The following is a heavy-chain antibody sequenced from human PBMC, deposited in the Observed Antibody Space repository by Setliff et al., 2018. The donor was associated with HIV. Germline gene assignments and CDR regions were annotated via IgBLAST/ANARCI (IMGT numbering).Heavy chain of an antibody. J-gene: IGHJ5*02. Sequence: GGSLRLSCAASGFTFSSYWMTWVRQAPGKGLEWVANIKQDGSEKYHVDSVKGRFTISRDNAKNSLYLQMNSLRADDTAVYYCAALSSRTNSVYGIISTRFDPWGQGTLVTVSS. V-gene: IGHV3-7*03. CDR1: GFTFSSYW. CDR2: IKQDGSEK. D-gene: IGHD2-8*01. CDR3: AALSSRTNSVYGIISTRFDP.